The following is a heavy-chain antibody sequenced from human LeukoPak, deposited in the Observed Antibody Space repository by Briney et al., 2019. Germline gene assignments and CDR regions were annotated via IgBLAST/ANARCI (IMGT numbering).Heavy chain of an antibody. CDR2: IIPIFGTA. CDR1: GGTFSSYA. CDR3: ARRAGYCSSTSCYIFDY. D-gene: IGHD2-2*02. Sequence: SVKVSCKASGGTFSSYAISWVRQAPGQGLEWMGGIIPIFGTANYAQKFQGRVTITADESTSTAYMELSSLRSEDTAVYYCARRAGYCSSTSCYIFDYWGQGTLVTVSS. J-gene: IGHJ4*02. V-gene: IGHV1-69*01.